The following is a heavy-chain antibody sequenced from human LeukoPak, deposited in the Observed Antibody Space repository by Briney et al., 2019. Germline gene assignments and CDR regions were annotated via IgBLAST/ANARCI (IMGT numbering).Heavy chain of an antibody. CDR3: ARDAYCGGDCYTYFDY. CDR2: INPSGGST. D-gene: IGHD2-21*02. Sequence: ASVKVSCKASGYTFTSYYMHWVRQAPGQGLEWMGIINPSGGSTSYAQKFQGRVAMTRDTSTSTVYMELSSLRSEDTAVYYCARDAYCGGDCYTYFDYWGQGTLVTVSS. J-gene: IGHJ4*02. CDR1: GYTFTSYY. V-gene: IGHV1-46*01.